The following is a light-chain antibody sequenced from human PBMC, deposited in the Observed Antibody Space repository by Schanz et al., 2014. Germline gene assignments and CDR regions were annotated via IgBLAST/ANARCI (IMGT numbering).Light chain of an antibody. J-gene: IGKJ1*01. V-gene: IGKV3-20*01. CDR3: QQYHRYSWT. CDR2: NAS. CDR1: QSVNGRF. Sequence: EAVLTQSPGTLSLSPGERATLSCRASQSVNGRFLAWYQQKPGQAPRLLIYNASKRATGIPDRFSGSGSGTDFTLTISRLEPEDFATYCQQYHRYSWTFGQGTKVEIK.